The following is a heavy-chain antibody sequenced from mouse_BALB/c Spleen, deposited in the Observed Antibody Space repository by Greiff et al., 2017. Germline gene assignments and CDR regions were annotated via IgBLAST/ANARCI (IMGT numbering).Heavy chain of an antibody. Sequence: EVQLVESGGGLVKPGGSLKLSCAASGFTFSDYYMYWVRQTPEKRLEWVATISDGGSYTYYPDSVKGRFTISRDNAKNNLYLQMSSLKSEDTAMYYCARAPYGNYVAWFAYWGQGTLVTVSA. CDR3: ARAPYGNYVAWFAY. CDR1: GFTFSDYY. CDR2: ISDGGSYT. J-gene: IGHJ3*01. V-gene: IGHV5-4*02. D-gene: IGHD2-1*01.